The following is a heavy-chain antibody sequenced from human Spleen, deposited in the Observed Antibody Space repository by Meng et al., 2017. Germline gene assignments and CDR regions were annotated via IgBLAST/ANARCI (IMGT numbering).Heavy chain of an antibody. D-gene: IGHD3-3*01. J-gene: IGHJ4*02. V-gene: IGHV3-74*02. CDR1: GFTFSSYW. CDR3: ATGSGYYYSY. Sequence: IQLVESGGGLVQPGGSLRLSCAVSGFTFSSYWMHWVRQAPGKGLVWVSRIISDETTTTYADSVKGRFTISRDNARNTLYLQMNSLRAEDTAVYYCATGSGYYYSYWGQGTLVTVSS. CDR2: IISDETTT.